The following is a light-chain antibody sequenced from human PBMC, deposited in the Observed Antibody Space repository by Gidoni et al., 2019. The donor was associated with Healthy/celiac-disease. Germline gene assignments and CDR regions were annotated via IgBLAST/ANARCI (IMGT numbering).Light chain of an antibody. CDR2: GAS. CDR1: QSVSSSY. V-gene: IGKV3-20*01. Sequence: ELVLTQSPRTLSLSPGERATLSCRASQSVSSSYLAWYQQKPGQAPRLLIYGASSMATGIPDRFSGSGSGTDFTLTISRLEPEDFAVYYCQQYGSSPWTFXQXTKVEIK. CDR3: QQYGSSPWT. J-gene: IGKJ1*01.